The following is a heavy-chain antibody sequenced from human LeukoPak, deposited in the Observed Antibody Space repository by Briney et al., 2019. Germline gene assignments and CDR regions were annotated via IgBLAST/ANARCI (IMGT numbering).Heavy chain of an antibody. CDR1: GYSISSGYY. CDR2: IYHSGST. CDR3: ARGDCSGSICYSPMDV. D-gene: IGHD2-21*01. J-gene: IGHJ6*03. Sequence: SETLSLTCTVSGYSISSGYYWGWIRQPPGKGLEWIGSIYHSGSTNYNPSLKSRVTISVDTSKNQFSLKVSSVTAADTAVYYCARGDCSGSICYSPMDVWGTGTTVTVSS. V-gene: IGHV4-38-2*02.